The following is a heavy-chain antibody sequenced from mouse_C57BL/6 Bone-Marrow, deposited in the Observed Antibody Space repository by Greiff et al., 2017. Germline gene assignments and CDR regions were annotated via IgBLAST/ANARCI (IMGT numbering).Heavy chain of an antibody. CDR3: ARCYGSNPYWYFDV. CDR2: IYPGDGDT. D-gene: IGHD1-1*01. J-gene: IGHJ1*03. CDR1: GYAFSSSW. Sequence: QVQLQQSGPELVKPGASVKISCKASGYAFSSSWMNWVKQRPGKGLEWIGRIYPGDGDTNYNGKFKGKATLTADKSSSTAYMQLSSLTSEDSAVYFCARCYGSNPYWYFDVWGTGTTVTVSS. V-gene: IGHV1-82*01.